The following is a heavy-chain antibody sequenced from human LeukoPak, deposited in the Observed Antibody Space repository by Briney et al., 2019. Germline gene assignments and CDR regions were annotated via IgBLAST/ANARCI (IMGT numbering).Heavy chain of an antibody. J-gene: IGHJ1*01. D-gene: IGHD2-2*01. CDR1: GFTFSSCA. CDR3: AKDQRGYCSSTSCRAEYFQH. CDR2: ISGSGGST. V-gene: IGHV3-23*01. Sequence: GGSLRLSCAASGFTFSSCAMSWVRQAPGKGLEWVSGISGSGGSTYYADSVKGRFTISRDNSKNTLYLQMNSPRAEDTAVYYCAKDQRGYCSSTSCRAEYFQHWGQGTLVTVSS.